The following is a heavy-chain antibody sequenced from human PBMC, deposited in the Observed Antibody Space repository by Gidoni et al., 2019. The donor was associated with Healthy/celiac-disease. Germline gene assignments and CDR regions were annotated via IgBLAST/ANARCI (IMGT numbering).Heavy chain of an antibody. J-gene: IGHJ4*02. D-gene: IGHD3-22*01. CDR2: ISGSGGST. CDR1: GFTFSSYA. CDR3: AKDLYYYDSSGYYGFDY. V-gene: IGHV3-23*01. Sequence: EVQLLESGGGLVQPGGSLRLSCAASGFTFSSYAMSWVRQAPGKGLEWVSAISGSGGSTYYADSVKGRFTISRDNSKNTLYLQMNSLRAEDTAVYYCAKDLYYYDSSGYYGFDYWGQGTLVTVSS.